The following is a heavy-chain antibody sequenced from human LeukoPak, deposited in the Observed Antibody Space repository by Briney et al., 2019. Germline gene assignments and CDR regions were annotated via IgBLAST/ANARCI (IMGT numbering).Heavy chain of an antibody. V-gene: IGHV3-48*03. Sequence: GGSLRLSCAASGFNFSSYEMNWVRQAPGQGLEWVSYISSRGSTIFYADSVKGRFTISRDNAKNLLYLQMNSLRAEDTAVYYCVVSITGTYDYWGQGTLVTVSS. D-gene: IGHD1-20*01. CDR3: VVSITGTYDY. J-gene: IGHJ4*02. CDR2: ISSRGSTI. CDR1: GFNFSSYE.